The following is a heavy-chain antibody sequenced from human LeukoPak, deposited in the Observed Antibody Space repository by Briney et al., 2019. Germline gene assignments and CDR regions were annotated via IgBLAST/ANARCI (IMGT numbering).Heavy chain of an antibody. D-gene: IGHD5-18*01. CDR1: GFTFSSYE. Sequence: GGSLRLSCAASGFTFSSYEMNWVRQAPGKGLEWISYISGSGTTIYYADSVKGRFTISRDNAKNSLYLQMNSLRAEDTAVYYRARRGYNYGYGDYWGQGTLVTVSS. V-gene: IGHV3-48*03. CDR3: ARRGYNYGYGDY. CDR2: ISGSGTTI. J-gene: IGHJ4*02.